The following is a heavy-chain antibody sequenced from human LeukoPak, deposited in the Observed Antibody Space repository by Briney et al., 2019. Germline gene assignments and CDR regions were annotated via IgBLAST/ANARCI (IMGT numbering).Heavy chain of an antibody. CDR3: AKDRDYYGSGSDY. D-gene: IGHD3-10*01. V-gene: IGHV3-30*18. CDR1: GFTFSSYG. J-gene: IGHJ4*02. CDR2: ISYDEMYQ. Sequence: PGGSLRLSCAAPGFTFSSYGMHWVRQAPGKGLEWVAGISYDEMYQYYGDSVKGRFTISRDNSQNTLFLQMNSLRAEDTAIYYCAKDRDYYGSGSDYWGQGTLVTVSS.